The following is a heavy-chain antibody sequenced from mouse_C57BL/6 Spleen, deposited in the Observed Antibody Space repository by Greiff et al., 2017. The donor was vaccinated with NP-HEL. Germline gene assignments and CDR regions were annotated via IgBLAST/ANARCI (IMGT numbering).Heavy chain of an antibody. Sequence: VQLQQSGAELVKPGASVKLSCKASGYTFTSYWMHWVKQRPGRGLEWIGRIDPNSGGTKYNEKFKSKATLTVDKPSSTAYMQLSRLTSEDAADEDWGREEVMRRGYYFDYWGQGTTLTVSS. CDR1: GYTFTSYW. D-gene: IGHD2-5*01. J-gene: IGHJ2*01. CDR2: IDPNSGGT. CDR3: GREEVMRRGYYFDY. V-gene: IGHV1-72*01.